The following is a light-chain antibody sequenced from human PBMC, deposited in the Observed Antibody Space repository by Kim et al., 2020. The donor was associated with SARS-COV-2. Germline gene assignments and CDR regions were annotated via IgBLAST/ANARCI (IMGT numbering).Light chain of an antibody. J-gene: IGLJ2*01. CDR3: GTFDTSLIAVV. Sequence: GQKVTISCAGSSSNIGDNYVSWYQQLPRTAPKLLIYDNNKRPSGIPYRFSGSKSGTSATLDITGLQTGDEADYYCGTFDTSLIAVVFGGGTQLTVL. CDR1: SSNIGDNY. V-gene: IGLV1-51*01. CDR2: DNN.